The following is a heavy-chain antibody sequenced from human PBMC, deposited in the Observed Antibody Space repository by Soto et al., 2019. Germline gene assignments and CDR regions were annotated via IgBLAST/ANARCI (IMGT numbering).Heavy chain of an antibody. D-gene: IGHD6-6*01. J-gene: IGHJ6*02. Sequence: ASVKVSCKASGYTFTSYGISWVRQAPGQGLEWMGWISAYNGNTNYAQKLQGRVTMTTDTSTSTAYMELRSLRSEDTAVYYCARCSSIAARLDDYYYYGMDVWGQGTTVTVSS. CDR1: GYTFTSYG. CDR3: ARCSSIAARLDDYYYYGMDV. CDR2: ISAYNGNT. V-gene: IGHV1-18*01.